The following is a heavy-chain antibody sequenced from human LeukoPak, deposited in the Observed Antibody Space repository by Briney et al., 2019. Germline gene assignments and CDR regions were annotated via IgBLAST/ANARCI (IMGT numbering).Heavy chain of an antibody. V-gene: IGHV4-59*01. Sequence: PSETLSLTCTVSGGSISGYYWNWIRQPPGKGLEWIGHIYNSGSSSYNPSLSSRVTISVDTSKNQFSPRLSSVTAADTAMYYCAGRLTYSYAIDYWGQGTLVTVSS. CDR3: AGRLTYSYAIDY. D-gene: IGHD5-18*01. J-gene: IGHJ4*02. CDR1: GGSISGYY. CDR2: IYNSGSS.